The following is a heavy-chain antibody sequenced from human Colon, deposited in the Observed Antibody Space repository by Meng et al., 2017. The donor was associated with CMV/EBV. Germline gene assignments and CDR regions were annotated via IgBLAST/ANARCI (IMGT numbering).Heavy chain of an antibody. CDR3: AKEFGSGSSFDH. D-gene: IGHD3-10*01. V-gene: IGHV3-30*02. CDR1: GFTFSSYG. Sequence: GGSLRLSCGASGFTFSSYGIHWVRQAPGKGLEWVAFIRSDGQNKDYADSVKGRFTVSRDNSKNTLYLQMNSLRTEDTAVYYCAKEFGSGSSFDHWGQGTLVTVSS. J-gene: IGHJ4*02. CDR2: IRSDGQNK.